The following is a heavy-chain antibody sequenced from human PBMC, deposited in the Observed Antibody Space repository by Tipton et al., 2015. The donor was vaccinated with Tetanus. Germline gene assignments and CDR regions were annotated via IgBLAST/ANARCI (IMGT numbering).Heavy chain of an antibody. Sequence: QSGAEVKEPGASVKVSCKASGYNFVSFGISWVRQAPGQGLEWMGWISAYNGKTKYAQRLQGRVTMTTDRSASTAYMDLRRLRSDDTAVYYCARALIEAAGDYGDYWGQGTLVTVSS. CDR2: ISAYNGKT. V-gene: IGHV1-18*01. J-gene: IGHJ4*02. CDR1: GYNFVSFG. D-gene: IGHD6-13*01. CDR3: ARALIEAAGDYGDY.